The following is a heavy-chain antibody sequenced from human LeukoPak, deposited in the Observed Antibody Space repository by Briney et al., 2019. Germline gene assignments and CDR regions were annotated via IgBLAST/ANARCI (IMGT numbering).Heavy chain of an antibody. Sequence: PGGSLRLFCAASGFTVSSNYMSWVRQAPGKGLEWVSRINSDGFSINYADSVKGRFTISRDNAENTLYLQMNSLRAEDTAVYYCARGRGGWLGYWGQGTLVTVSS. D-gene: IGHD6-19*01. CDR1: GFTVSSNY. J-gene: IGHJ4*02. V-gene: IGHV3-74*01. CDR2: INSDGFSI. CDR3: ARGRGGWLGY.